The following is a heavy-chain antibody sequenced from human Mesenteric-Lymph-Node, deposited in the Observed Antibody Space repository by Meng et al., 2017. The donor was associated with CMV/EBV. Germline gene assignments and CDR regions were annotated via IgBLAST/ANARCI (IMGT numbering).Heavy chain of an antibody. D-gene: IGHD2-2*01. CDR2: IKQGGSEK. CDR3: ARVPLTPTAIEGAFDY. Sequence: GESLKISCAASGFTFSTYWMSWVRQAPGKGLEWVANIKQGGSEKYYVDSVKGRFTISRDDAENSLFLQMNSLRAEDTAVYYCARVPLTPTAIEGAFDYWGQGTLVTVSS. V-gene: IGHV3-7*01. J-gene: IGHJ4*02. CDR1: GFTFSTYW.